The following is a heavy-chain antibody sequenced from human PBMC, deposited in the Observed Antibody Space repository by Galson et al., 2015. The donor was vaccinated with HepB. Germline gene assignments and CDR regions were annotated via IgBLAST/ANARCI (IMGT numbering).Heavy chain of an antibody. J-gene: IGHJ1*01. Sequence: SLRLSCAASGFTFSSYAMSWVRQAPGKGLEWVSAISGSGGSTYYADSVKGRFTISRDNSKNTLYLQMNSLRAEDTAVYYCAKGDLRYYYDSSGAVPGYFQHWGQGTLVTVSS. D-gene: IGHD3-22*01. V-gene: IGHV3-23*01. CDR1: GFTFSSYA. CDR2: ISGSGGST. CDR3: AKGDLRYYYDSSGAVPGYFQH.